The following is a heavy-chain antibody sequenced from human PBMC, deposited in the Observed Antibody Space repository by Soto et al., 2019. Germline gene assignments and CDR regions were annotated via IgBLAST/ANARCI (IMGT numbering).Heavy chain of an antibody. J-gene: IGHJ4*02. CDR2: IYYSGST. V-gene: IGHV4-39*07. D-gene: IGHD2-15*01. CDR3: ARDLGCCSGGICDDEGLLDY. Sequence: SETLSLTCTVSGGSISSSSYYWGWIRQPPGKGLEWIGSIYYSGSTYYNPSLKSRVTISVDTSKNHFSLKLISVTAADTAVYYCARDLGCCSGGICDDEGLLDYWGQGTLVTVSS. CDR1: GGSISSSSYY.